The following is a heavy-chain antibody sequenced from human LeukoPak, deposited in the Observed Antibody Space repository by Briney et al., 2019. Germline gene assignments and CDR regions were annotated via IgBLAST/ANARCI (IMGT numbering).Heavy chain of an antibody. D-gene: IGHD6-6*01. CDR1: GCSISSGNYY. Sequence: SETLSLTCSVSGCSISSGNYYWSWIRQPAGKGLEWIGRIYTSGSTNYNPSLKRRLTMSVDTSKNQFSLKLSSVTAADTAVYYCAMSIVMDADDAFDIWGQGTLVTVSS. V-gene: IGHV4-61*02. J-gene: IGHJ3*02. CDR2: IYTSGST. CDR3: AMSIVMDADDAFDI.